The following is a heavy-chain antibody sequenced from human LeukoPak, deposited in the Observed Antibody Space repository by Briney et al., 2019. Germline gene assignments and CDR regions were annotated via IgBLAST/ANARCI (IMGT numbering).Heavy chain of an antibody. J-gene: IGHJ3*02. CDR2: ISYSGTT. Sequence: PSETLSLTCTVSSGSISTSSYCWGWIRQPPGKGLGWIGSISYSGTTYYNPSLKSRVTISVDTSNNQFSLRLTSVTAADTAVYFCASTHILRFLEWGPGAFDIWGQGTMVTVSS. V-gene: IGHV4-39*01. CDR3: ASTHILRFLEWGPGAFDI. CDR1: SGSISTSSYC. D-gene: IGHD3-3*01.